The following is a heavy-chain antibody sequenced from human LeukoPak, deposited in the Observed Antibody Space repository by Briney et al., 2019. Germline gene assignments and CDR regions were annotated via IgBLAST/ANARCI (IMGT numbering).Heavy chain of an antibody. D-gene: IGHD6-6*01. CDR2: INPNSGGT. CDR3: ARDSSSRPFDY. J-gene: IGHJ4*02. CDR1: GYTFTDYY. V-gene: IGHV1-2*02. Sequence: ASVKVSCKASGYTFTDYYPHWVRQAPGQGLEWMGWINPNSGGTNYVQKFQGRVTMTRDTSISTAYMELSRLRSDDTAVYYCARDSSSRPFDYWGQGTLVTVSS.